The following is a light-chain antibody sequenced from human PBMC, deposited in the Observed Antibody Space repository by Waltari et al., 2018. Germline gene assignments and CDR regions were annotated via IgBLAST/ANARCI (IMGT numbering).Light chain of an antibody. CDR2: DND. Sequence: QSVLTQPPSVSAAPGQKVTISCSGGSSNIGNNYVSWYQHVPGTAPKVVIKDNDKRPRRMPDRFPGSKSGASATLGITGLQPGDEADYYCGTWDSSLSAVVFGGGTKLTVL. CDR1: SSNIGNNY. V-gene: IGLV1-51*01. J-gene: IGLJ2*01. CDR3: GTWDSSLSAVV.